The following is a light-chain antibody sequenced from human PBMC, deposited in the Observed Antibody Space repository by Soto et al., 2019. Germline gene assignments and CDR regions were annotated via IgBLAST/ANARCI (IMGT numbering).Light chain of an antibody. Sequence: ALTQPASASGSPGQSITISCTGTSSDIGGYDYVSWYQQRPGKAPKLMIYEVRYRPSGVSNRFSGSKSGNTASLTISGLQAEDEAVYYCCSYTRTSNHYFFGSGTKVTVL. J-gene: IGLJ1*01. CDR1: SSDIGGYDY. V-gene: IGLV2-14*01. CDR2: EVR. CDR3: CSYTRTSNHYF.